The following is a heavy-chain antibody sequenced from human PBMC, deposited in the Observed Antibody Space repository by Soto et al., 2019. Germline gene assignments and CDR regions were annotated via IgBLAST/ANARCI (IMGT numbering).Heavy chain of an antibody. D-gene: IGHD6-13*01. J-gene: IGHJ4*02. V-gene: IGHV1-18*01. CDR2: INAYNGNT. Sequence: ASVKVSCKASGYRFTSYGIGWVRQAPGQGLEWMGWINAYNGNTNYAQNLQGRVTLTTDTSTSTAYMELRSLRSDDTAVYYCARRRDSSSWDRFDYWGQGTLVTVSS. CDR1: GYRFTSYG. CDR3: ARRRDSSSWDRFDY.